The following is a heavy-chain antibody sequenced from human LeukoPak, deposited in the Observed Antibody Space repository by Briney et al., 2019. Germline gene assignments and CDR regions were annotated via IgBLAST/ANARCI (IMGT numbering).Heavy chain of an antibody. V-gene: IGHV3-23*01. CDR2: VSGSGGST. CDR1: GFTFSSYA. Sequence: PGGSLRLSCAASGFTFSSYAMSWVRQAPGKGLEWVSTVSGSGGSTYYADSVKGRFTISRDNSKNTLYLQMNSLRAEDTAVYYCAKDPSRVVGYELDYWGQGTLVTVSS. J-gene: IGHJ4*02. D-gene: IGHD5-12*01. CDR3: AKDPSRVVGYELDY.